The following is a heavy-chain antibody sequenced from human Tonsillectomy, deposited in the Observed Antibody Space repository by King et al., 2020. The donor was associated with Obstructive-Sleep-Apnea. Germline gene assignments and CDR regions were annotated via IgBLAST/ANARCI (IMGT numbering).Heavy chain of an antibody. CDR3: TWMTTVTTIDF. J-gene: IGHJ4*02. D-gene: IGHD4-17*01. Sequence: VQLVESGGGLVKPGGSLRVSFAVSGITFRDAWMSWVRQAPGKGLEWVGRIKSQGGGGTKEYAAPVKGRFIISRDDSKNTLYLQMNSLKIEDTAVYYCTWMTTVTTIDFWGQGTQVTVSS. V-gene: IGHV3-15*01. CDR2: IKSQGGGGTK. CDR1: GITFRDAW.